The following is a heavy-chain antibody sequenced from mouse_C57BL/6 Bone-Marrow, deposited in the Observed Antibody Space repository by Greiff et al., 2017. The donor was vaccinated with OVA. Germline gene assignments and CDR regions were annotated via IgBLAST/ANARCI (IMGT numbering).Heavy chain of an antibody. D-gene: IGHD2-4*01. J-gene: IGHJ4*01. V-gene: IGHV1-55*01. CDR2: IYPGSGST. Sequence: QVQLQQPGAELVKPGASVQMSCKASGYTFTSYWITWVKQRPGQGLEWIGDIYPGSGSTNYNEKFKSKATLTVDTSSSTAYMQLSSLTSEDAAVYDCARGRLRRGSYYAMDYWGQGTSVTVSS. CDR1: GYTFTSYW. CDR3: ARGRLRRGSYYAMDY.